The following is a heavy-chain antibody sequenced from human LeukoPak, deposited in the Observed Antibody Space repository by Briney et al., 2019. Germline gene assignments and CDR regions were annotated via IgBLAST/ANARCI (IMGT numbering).Heavy chain of an antibody. V-gene: IGHV5-51*01. CDR2: IYPGDSDT. CDR1: GYSFTSYW. J-gene: IGHJ6*02. Sequence: GESLKISCKGSGYSFTSYWIGWVRQMPGKGLEWMGIIYPGDSDTRYSPSFQDQVTISADKSISTAYLQWSSLKASDPAMYYCARLGGVATIGYSYYYYGMDVWGQGTTVTVSS. CDR3: ARLGGVATIGYSYYYYGMDV. D-gene: IGHD5-12*01.